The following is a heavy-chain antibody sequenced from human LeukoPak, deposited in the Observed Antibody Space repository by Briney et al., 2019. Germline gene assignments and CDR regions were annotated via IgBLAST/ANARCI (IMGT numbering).Heavy chain of an antibody. CDR1: GFTFSSYG. CDR3: ARSHSYCTDGVCSKPFDY. CDR2: IRYDGSNK. V-gene: IGHV3-30*02. D-gene: IGHD2-8*01. J-gene: IGHJ4*02. Sequence: GGSLRLSCAASGFTFSSYGMHWVRQAPGRGLEWVAFIRYDGSNKYYADSVKGRFTISRDNSKNTLYLQMNSLRAEDTAVYYCARSHSYCTDGVCSKPFDYWGQGTLVTVSS.